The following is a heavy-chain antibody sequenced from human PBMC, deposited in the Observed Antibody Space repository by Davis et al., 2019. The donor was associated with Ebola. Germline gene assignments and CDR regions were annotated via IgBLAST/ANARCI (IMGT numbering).Heavy chain of an antibody. V-gene: IGHV3-43D*03. J-gene: IGHJ4*02. CDR2: ISWDGRST. D-gene: IGHD3-22*01. CDR3: TAYDSTFRNY. Sequence: GGSLRLSCAASGFTFGDYAMHWARQAPGKGLEWVSLISWDGRSTAYADSVRDRFSISRDNSRNFLYLQMNGLRAEDTALYYCTAYDSTFRNYWGQGTLVTVSS. CDR1: GFTFGDYA.